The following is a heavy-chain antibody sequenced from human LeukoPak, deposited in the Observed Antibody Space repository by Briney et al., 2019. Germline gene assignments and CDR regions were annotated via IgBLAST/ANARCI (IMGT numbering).Heavy chain of an antibody. V-gene: IGHV3-7*03. D-gene: IGHD6-19*01. CDR1: GFSFGSFW. CDR2: IKPDGSET. J-gene: IGHJ4*02. Sequence: GGSLRLSCAASGFSFGSFWMTWVRQAPEKGLEWVAHIKPDGSETKYVDSVKGRFTISRDNAKNSLFLLMNSLGVEDTAVYYCVRDIGWYRFDYWGQGTLVTVSS. CDR3: VRDIGWYRFDY.